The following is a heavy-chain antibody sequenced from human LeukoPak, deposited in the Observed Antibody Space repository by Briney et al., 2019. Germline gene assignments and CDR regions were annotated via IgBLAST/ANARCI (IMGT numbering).Heavy chain of an antibody. CDR3: ARVGGSYYGAFDI. J-gene: IGHJ3*02. Sequence: GGSLRLSCAASGFTFSSYGMNWVRQAPGKGLEWVSSISSSSSYIYYADSVKGRFTISRDNAKNSLYLQMNSLRAEDTAVYYCARVGGSYYGAFDIWGQGTMVTVSS. CDR2: ISSSSSYI. CDR1: GFTFSSYG. V-gene: IGHV3-21*01. D-gene: IGHD1-26*01.